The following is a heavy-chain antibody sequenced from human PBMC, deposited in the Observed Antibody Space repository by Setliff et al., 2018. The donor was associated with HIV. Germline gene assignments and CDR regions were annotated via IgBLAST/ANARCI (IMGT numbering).Heavy chain of an antibody. CDR3: ATGGYYYYDKSDYYYHIDV. CDR1: GGTFSSYA. Sequence: SVKVSCKASGGTFSSYAISWVRQAPGQRLEWMGGIIPIYGTANYAQKFQGRVTITADESSSTAYMELSSLRSEDTAVYYCATGGYYYYDKSDYYYHIDVWGKGTTVTVSS. CDR2: IIPIYGTA. V-gene: IGHV1-69*13. D-gene: IGHD3-22*01. J-gene: IGHJ6*03.